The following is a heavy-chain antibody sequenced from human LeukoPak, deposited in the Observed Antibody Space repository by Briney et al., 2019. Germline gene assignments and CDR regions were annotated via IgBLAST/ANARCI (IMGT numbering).Heavy chain of an antibody. J-gene: IGHJ4*02. CDR3: ARDRGYSYGPFDY. V-gene: IGHV3-30*03. Sequence: GGSLRLSCAASGFTFSSYAMHWVRQSLGKGLEWVAVMSYDGFNKYYADSVKGRFTISRDNSKNTLYLQMNSLRAEDTAVYYCARDRGYSYGPFDYWGQGTLVTVSS. CDR1: GFTFSSYA. CDR2: MSYDGFNK. D-gene: IGHD5-18*01.